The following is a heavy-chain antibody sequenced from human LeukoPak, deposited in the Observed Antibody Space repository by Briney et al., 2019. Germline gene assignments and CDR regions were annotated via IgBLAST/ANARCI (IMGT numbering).Heavy chain of an antibody. CDR3: ARSKDILTGYCFDY. CDR1: GGSISSSNW. J-gene: IGHJ4*02. V-gene: IGHV4-4*02. Sequence: SETMSLTCAVSGGSISSSNWWSWVRQPPGKGLEWIGEIYHSGGTYYNPSLKSRVTISVDTSKNQFSLKLSSVTAADTAVYYCARSKDILTGYCFDYWGQGTLVTVSS. CDR2: IYHSGGT. D-gene: IGHD3-9*01.